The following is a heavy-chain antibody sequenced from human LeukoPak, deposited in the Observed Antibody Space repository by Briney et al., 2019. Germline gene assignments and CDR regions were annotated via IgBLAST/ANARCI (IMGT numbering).Heavy chain of an antibody. CDR1: GFSFSSYA. Sequence: GGSLRLSCAASGFSFSSYAMHWVRQAPGKGLEWVAFISYDENNKNYADSVKGRFTIFRDNSRYTLYLQMNNLRAEDTAVYYCAKYSGSYPPTVFDYWGQGTLVTVSS. J-gene: IGHJ4*02. CDR3: AKYSGSYPPTVFDY. CDR2: ISYDENNK. D-gene: IGHD1-26*01. V-gene: IGHV3-30-3*02.